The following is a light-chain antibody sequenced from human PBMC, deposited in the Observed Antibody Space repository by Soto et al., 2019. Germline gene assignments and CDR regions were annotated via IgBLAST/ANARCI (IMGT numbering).Light chain of an antibody. CDR1: QFVSTN. V-gene: IGKV3-15*01. CDR3: QQYNERPRT. J-gene: IGKJ1*01. CDR2: GAS. Sequence: ELVMTQSPATLSVSPGERATLSCRASQFVSTNLAWYQERPGQAPRLLIYGASTRAIGVPARFSGSGSGTEFTLTISSLQSEDFAVYYCQQYNERPRTFGQGTKVDIK.